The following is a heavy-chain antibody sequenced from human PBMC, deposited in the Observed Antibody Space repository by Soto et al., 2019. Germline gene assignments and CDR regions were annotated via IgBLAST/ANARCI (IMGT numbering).Heavy chain of an antibody. Sequence: QVHLVESGGGVGQPGRSLRLSCAASGFIFSSYGMHWVRQAPGKGLEWVAVISKDGNNEYYADSVKGRFTISRDNSKNTLYLEMNSLRVDDTAIYYCAKYTISSNYYYGMDVWGQGTTVTGS. J-gene: IGHJ6*02. D-gene: IGHD6-6*01. CDR2: ISKDGNNE. CDR1: GFIFSSYG. V-gene: IGHV3-30*18. CDR3: AKYTISSNYYYGMDV.